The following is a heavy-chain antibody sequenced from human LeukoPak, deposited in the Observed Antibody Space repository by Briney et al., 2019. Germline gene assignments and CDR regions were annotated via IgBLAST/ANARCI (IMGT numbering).Heavy chain of an antibody. Sequence: GGSLRLSCAASGYTFSSYSINWVRQAPGKGLEWVSSISVRSNYIYYADSVRGRFSISRDDARDSLYPQMNSLRADDTAVYYCVRLRRNSDTSGYYYYYDYWGQGTLVPVSS. CDR3: VRLRRNSDTSGYYYYYDY. CDR2: ISVRSNYI. D-gene: IGHD3-22*01. V-gene: IGHV3-21*01. J-gene: IGHJ4*02. CDR1: GYTFSSYS.